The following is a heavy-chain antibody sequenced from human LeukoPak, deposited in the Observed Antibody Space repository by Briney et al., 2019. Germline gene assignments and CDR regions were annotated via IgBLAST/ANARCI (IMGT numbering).Heavy chain of an antibody. CDR2: ISAHYGNT. D-gene: IGHD2-15*01. CDR3: ARDEVVAAPNYFGMVV. Sequence: ASVKVSCKASGYTFTSYGISWVRQAPGQGLEWMGWISAHYGNTNYAQSFQGRVTLTRDTSLSTAYMELSNLRSDDTAVYYCARDEVVAAPNYFGMVVWGQGTTVSVSS. V-gene: IGHV1-18*01. J-gene: IGHJ6*02. CDR1: GYTFTSYG.